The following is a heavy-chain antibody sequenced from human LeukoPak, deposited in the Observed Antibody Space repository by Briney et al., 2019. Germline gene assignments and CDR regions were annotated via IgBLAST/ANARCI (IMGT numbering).Heavy chain of an antibody. V-gene: IGHV1-69*13. Sequence: GASVKVSCKASGCTFSSYAISWVRQAPGQGLEWMGGIIPIFGTANYAQKFQGRVTITADESTSTAYMELSSPRSEDTAVYYCARGETGTTHQMGFDPWGQGTLVTVSS. J-gene: IGHJ5*02. CDR2: IIPIFGTA. D-gene: IGHD1-7*01. CDR1: GCTFSSYA. CDR3: ARGETGTTHQMGFDP.